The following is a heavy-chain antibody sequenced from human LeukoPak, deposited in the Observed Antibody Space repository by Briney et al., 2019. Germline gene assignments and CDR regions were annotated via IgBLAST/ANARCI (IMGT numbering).Heavy chain of an antibody. CDR1: GGSISSYY. CDR3: ARLSSSSTRNWFDP. Sequence: SETLSLTCTGSGGSISSYYWSWIRQPPGKGLEWIGYIYYSGSTNYNPSLKSRVTISVDTSKTQFSLKLSSVTAADTAVYYCARLSSSSTRNWFDPWGQGTLVTVSS. CDR2: IYYSGST. V-gene: IGHV4-59*01. D-gene: IGHD6-6*01. J-gene: IGHJ5*02.